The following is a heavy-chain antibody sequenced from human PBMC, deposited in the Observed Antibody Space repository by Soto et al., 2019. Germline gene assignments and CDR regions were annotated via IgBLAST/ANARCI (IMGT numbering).Heavy chain of an antibody. CDR3: ARDSATVADYYYTMDV. D-gene: IGHD4-17*01. V-gene: IGHV3-30-3*01. CDR1: GFTFSSYP. CDR2: ISYDGSNK. J-gene: IGHJ6*02. Sequence: QVQLVESGGGVVQPGRSLRLSCAASGFTFSSYPMHWVRQAPGKGLEWVAVISYDGSNKYYVDSVKGRFTISRDNSKNTLYLQMNSLIPEDTTVYYCARDSATVADYYYTMDVWGQGNTVTVSS.